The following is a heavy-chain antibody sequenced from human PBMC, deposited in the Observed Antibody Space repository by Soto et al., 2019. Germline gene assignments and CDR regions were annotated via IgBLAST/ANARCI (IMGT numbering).Heavy chain of an antibody. J-gene: IGHJ4*02. Sequence: EVQLVESGGGLVQPGGSLRLSCAASGFTFSSYWMSWVRQAPGKGLEWVANIKQDGSEKYYVDSVKGRFTISRDNAKNSLYLQMNSLRAEDTAVYYCARDGEDIVVVPAAVGAFGGFDYWGQGTLFTVSS. CDR2: IKQDGSEK. CDR1: GFTFSSYW. CDR3: ARDGEDIVVVPAAVGAFGGFDY. V-gene: IGHV3-7*01. D-gene: IGHD2-2*01.